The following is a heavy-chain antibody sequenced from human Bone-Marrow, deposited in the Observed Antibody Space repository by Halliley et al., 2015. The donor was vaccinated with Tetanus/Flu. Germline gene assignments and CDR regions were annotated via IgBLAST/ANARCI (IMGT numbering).Heavy chain of an antibody. Sequence: MQLVQSGAEVKKPGATVRISCKVSGYAFNDYYIHWVQQAPGRGLEWMGLVDPQDGETIYTERLQGRVTITADTSTDTAYMEVTGLRSEGTAVYYCAIIPAYWGQGTLVTVSS. CDR1: GYAFNDYY. D-gene: IGHD2-21*01. CDR3: AIIPAY. V-gene: IGHV1-69-2*01. J-gene: IGHJ4*02. CDR2: VDPQDGET.